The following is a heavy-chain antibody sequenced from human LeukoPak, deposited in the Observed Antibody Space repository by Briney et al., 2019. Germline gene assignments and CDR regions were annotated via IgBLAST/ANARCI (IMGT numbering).Heavy chain of an antibody. CDR2: ISDSGET. D-gene: IGHD1-26*01. V-gene: IGHV4-59*12. Sequence: SETLSLTCTVSGGSMSSYWWTWIRQPPGKGLEWIGHISDSGETNYNSSLRSRLTILVDTSKNQFSLELTSVTVADTAMYYCVRDTYIIPPDGWEDWFDPWGQGTLVTVSS. CDR1: GGSMSSYW. J-gene: IGHJ5*02. CDR3: VRDTYIIPPDGWEDWFDP.